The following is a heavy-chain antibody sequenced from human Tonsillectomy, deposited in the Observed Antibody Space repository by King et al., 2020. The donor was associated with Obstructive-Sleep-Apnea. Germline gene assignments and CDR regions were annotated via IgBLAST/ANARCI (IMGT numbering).Heavy chain of an antibody. V-gene: IGHV1-69*04. CDR3: AREVVAAPYYFDY. D-gene: IGHD2-15*01. CDR2: IIPSLAIA. Sequence: QLVQSGAEVKKPGSSVKVSCKASRGTFSSYAISWVRQAPGQGLEWMGRIIPSLAIANYAQKFQGRVTITADKSTSTAYMDLSSLRSKDTAVYYCAREVVAAPYYFDYWGQGTLVTVSS. CDR1: RGTFSSYA. J-gene: IGHJ4*02.